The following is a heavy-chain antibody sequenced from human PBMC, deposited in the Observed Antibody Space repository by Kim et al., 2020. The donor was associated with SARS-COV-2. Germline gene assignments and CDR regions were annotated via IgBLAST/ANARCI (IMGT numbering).Heavy chain of an antibody. V-gene: IGHV3-21*01. D-gene: IGHD2-2*02. Sequence: GGSLRLSCAASGFTFSSYSMNWVRQAPGKGLEWVSSSSSSGSYIYFADSVQGRFTISRDNAKNSLFLQMNSLRAEDTAVYYCARDKDCSSTSCYNPTFDIWGQGTMVTVSS. CDR2: SSSSGSYI. CDR1: GFTFSSYS. CDR3: ARDKDCSSTSCYNPTFDI. J-gene: IGHJ3*02.